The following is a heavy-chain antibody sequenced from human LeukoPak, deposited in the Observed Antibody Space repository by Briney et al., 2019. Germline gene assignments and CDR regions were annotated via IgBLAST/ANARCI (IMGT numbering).Heavy chain of an antibody. D-gene: IGHD3-10*01. CDR2: ISWNSGSI. CDR1: GFTFDDYA. J-gene: IGHJ4*02. CDR3: ARVRWYYGSGSYRYFDY. V-gene: IGHV3-9*01. Sequence: PGRSLRLSCAASGFTFDDYAMHWVRQAPGKGLEWVSGISWNSGSIGYADSVKGRFTISRDNAKNSLYLQMNSLRAEDTAVYYCARVRWYYGSGSYRYFDYWGQGTLVTVSS.